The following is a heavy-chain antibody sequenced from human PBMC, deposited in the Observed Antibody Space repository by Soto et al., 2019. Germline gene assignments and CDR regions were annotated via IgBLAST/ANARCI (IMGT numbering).Heavy chain of an antibody. CDR3: ASSGIVGREVNTWFDP. D-gene: IGHD3-22*01. V-gene: IGHV4-59*01. J-gene: IGHJ5*02. Sequence: SETLCITCTSSDGSITTSYWSWIRQPLGKALEWIGYISYRGSTNYNPSLKSRLTISIDTSKSQISLKLTSMTTADTAVYYCASSGIVGREVNTWFDPWGQGTKVTVSS. CDR1: DGSITTSY. CDR2: ISYRGST.